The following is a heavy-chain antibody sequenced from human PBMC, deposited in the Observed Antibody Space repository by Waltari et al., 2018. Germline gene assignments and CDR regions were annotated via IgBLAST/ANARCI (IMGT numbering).Heavy chain of an antibody. V-gene: IGHV3-21*01. Sequence: EVQLVESGGGLVKPGGSLRLSCAASGFSFSSYCMNWVRQAPGRGLEWVSSLSSGGDYIYYTESVNGRFTISRDNAKNSLYLQMNSLRAEDTALYYCATNLYCGGGTCQHRVIDYWGQGTLVTVSS. CDR3: ATNLYCGGGTCQHRVIDY. CDR1: GFSFSSYC. CDR2: LSSGGDYI. J-gene: IGHJ4*02. D-gene: IGHD2-15*01.